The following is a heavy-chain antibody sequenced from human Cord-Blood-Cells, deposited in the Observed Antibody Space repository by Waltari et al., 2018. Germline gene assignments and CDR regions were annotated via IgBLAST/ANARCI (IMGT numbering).Heavy chain of an antibody. V-gene: IGHV4-39*01. D-gene: IGHD3-16*02. Sequence: LQLQASGPGLVMSSAALSLTRSVAAWPTSLGSYHWSCIRQPPGKGLEWIGSIYYSGSTYYNPSLKSRVTISVDTSKNQFSLKLSSVTAADTAVYYCARLATFGGVIVDYWGQGTLVTVSS. J-gene: IGHJ4*02. CDR1: AWPTSLGSYH. CDR2: IYYSGST. CDR3: ARLATFGGVIVDY.